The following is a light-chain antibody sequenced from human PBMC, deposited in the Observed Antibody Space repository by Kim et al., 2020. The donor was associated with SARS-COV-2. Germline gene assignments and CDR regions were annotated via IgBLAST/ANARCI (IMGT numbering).Light chain of an antibody. CDR2: DAS. J-gene: IGKJ1*01. Sequence: ASQADRPTLPWQEIQDIGHYLAWYQQKPVKLPKLLISDASTLRSRVPSRFSGSGSGTDFPLTINSLQPEDVATYYCQKYDGAPWTFCQGTKVDIK. V-gene: IGKV1-27*01. CDR3: QKYDGAPWT. CDR1: QDIGHY.